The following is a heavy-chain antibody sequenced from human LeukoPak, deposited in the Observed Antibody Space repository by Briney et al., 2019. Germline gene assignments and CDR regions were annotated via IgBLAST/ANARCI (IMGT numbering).Heavy chain of an antibody. J-gene: IGHJ6*03. CDR1: GFTFSSYA. CDR2: ISGRGGSK. Sequence: GXXLRLSCAASGFTFSSYAMSWVRQAPGKGVEWVSGISGRGGSKYYADSVKGRFTMCRDNYKNTLYLQMNSLRAEDTAVYYCAKDEWLREYYYYYMDVWGKGTTVTVSS. V-gene: IGHV3-23*01. CDR3: AKDEWLREYYYYYMDV. D-gene: IGHD5-12*01.